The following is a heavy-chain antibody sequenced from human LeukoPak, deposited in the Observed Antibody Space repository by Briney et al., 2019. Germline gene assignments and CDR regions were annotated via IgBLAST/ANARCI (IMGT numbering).Heavy chain of an antibody. CDR2: ISAYNGNT. CDR3: ARAYYDSSGYHHYFDY. CDR1: GYTFTSYG. V-gene: IGHV1-18*01. Sequence: ASVKVSCKASGYTFTSYGISWVRQAPGQGLEWMGWISAYNGNTNYAQKLQGRVTMTTDTSTSTAYMELRSLRSDDTAVYYCARAYYDSSGYHHYFDYWGREPWSPSPQ. J-gene: IGHJ4*02. D-gene: IGHD3-22*01.